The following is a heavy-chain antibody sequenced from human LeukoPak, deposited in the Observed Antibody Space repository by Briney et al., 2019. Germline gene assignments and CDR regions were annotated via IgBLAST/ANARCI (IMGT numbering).Heavy chain of an antibody. V-gene: IGHV4-34*01. D-gene: IGHD2-2*01. Sequence: SDTLSLTCAVYGGSFRGYYWSWIRQPPGKGLEWIGEINHSGSTNYNPSLKSRVTISLDTSMKKFSLKLNSVTAADTAVYYCASTERCSTTCPLDYWGQGTLVTVSS. CDR2: INHSGST. CDR1: GGSFRGYY. CDR3: ASTERCSTTCPLDY. J-gene: IGHJ4*02.